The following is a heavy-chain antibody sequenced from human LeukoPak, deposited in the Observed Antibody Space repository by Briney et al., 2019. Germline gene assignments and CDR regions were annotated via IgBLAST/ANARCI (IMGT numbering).Heavy chain of an antibody. Sequence: PGGSLRLSCAASGFTFSSYAMHWVRQAPGKGLEWVAVISYDGSNKYYAGSVKGRFTISRDNSKNTLYLQMNSLRAEDTAVYYCARDLLPYSSGWYGSFDYWGQGTLVTVSS. CDR3: ARDLLPYSSGWYGSFDY. V-gene: IGHV3-30-3*01. D-gene: IGHD6-19*01. CDR1: GFTFSSYA. CDR2: ISYDGSNK. J-gene: IGHJ4*02.